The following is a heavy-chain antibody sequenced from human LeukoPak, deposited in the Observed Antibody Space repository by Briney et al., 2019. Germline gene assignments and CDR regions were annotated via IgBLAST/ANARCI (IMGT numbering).Heavy chain of an antibody. D-gene: IGHD1-7*01. CDR3: ATLKVIDWNYGEGWFDP. J-gene: IGHJ5*02. CDR1: GYTLTELS. Sequence: ASVKVSCKVSGYTLTELSMHWVRQAPGKGLEWMGGFDPEDGETIYAQKFQGRVTMTEDTSTDTAYMELSSLRSEDTAVYYCATLKVIDWNYGEGWFDPWGQGTLVTVSS. CDR2: FDPEDGET. V-gene: IGHV1-24*01.